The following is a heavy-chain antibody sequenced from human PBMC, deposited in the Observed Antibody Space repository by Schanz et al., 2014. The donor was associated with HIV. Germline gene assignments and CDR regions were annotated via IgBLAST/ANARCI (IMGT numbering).Heavy chain of an antibody. J-gene: IGHJ4*02. V-gene: IGHV1-18*01. CDR2: INAYNGNT. Sequence: QVQLVQSGDAVKKPGASVKVSCKASGYTFSTYGISWVRQAPGQGLEWMGWINAYNGNTHYAQKLQGRVTMTTDTSTRTVYMELRSLRSDDTAVYYCARDRSAAVTASDYWGQGTLVTVSS. CDR3: ARDRSAAVTASDY. D-gene: IGHD6-13*01. CDR1: GYTFSTYG.